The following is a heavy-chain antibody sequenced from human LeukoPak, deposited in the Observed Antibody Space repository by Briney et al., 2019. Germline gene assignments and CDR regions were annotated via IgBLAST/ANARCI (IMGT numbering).Heavy chain of an antibody. CDR1: GGTFSSYA. CDR2: IIPILGIA. CDR3: AGREGGYDYEAYYYYGMDV. J-gene: IGHJ6*02. Sequence: GASVKVSCKASGGTFSSYAISWVRQAPGQGLEWMGRIIPILGIANYAQKFQGRVTITADKSTSTAYMELSSLRSEDTAVYYCAGREGGYDYEAYYYYGMDVWGQGTTVTVSS. V-gene: IGHV1-69*04. D-gene: IGHD5-12*01.